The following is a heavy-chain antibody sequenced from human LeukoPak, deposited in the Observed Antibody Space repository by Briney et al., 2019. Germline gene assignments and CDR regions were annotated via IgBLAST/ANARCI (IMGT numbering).Heavy chain of an antibody. CDR3: ERDSEYSGSYSFDY. CDR2: ISAYNGNT. D-gene: IGHD1-26*01. J-gene: IGHJ4*02. CDR1: GYTFTSYG. Sequence: ASVKVSCKASGYTFTSYGISWVRQAPGQGLEWMGWISAYNGNTNYAQKLQGRVTMTTDTSTSTAYMELRSLRSDDTAVYYCERDSEYSGSYSFDYWGQGTLVTVSS. V-gene: IGHV1-18*01.